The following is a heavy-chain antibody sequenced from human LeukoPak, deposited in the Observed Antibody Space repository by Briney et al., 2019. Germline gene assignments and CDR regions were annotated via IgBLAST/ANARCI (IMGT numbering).Heavy chain of an antibody. J-gene: IGHJ5*02. CDR3: ARARQWLGVSNWFDP. Sequence: GGSLRLSCEDPGVIFSDYWMTWVRQGPGDGLEWGANLKYEGSEKNGMESLKGRVTIARDNAKNSLYLEMNSLRAEDTAIYYCARARQWLGVSNWFDPWGQGTLVTVSS. CDR1: GVIFSDYW. D-gene: IGHD3-22*01. V-gene: IGHV3-7*01. CDR2: LKYEGSEK.